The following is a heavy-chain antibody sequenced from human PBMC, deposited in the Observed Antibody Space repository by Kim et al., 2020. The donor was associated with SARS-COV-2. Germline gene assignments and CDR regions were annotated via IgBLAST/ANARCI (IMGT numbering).Heavy chain of an antibody. CDR3: ARDKAAAGTGWFDP. D-gene: IGHD6-13*01. V-gene: IGHV3-21*01. J-gene: IGHJ5*02. Sequence: DSVTSRFTISRGNAKNSLYLQKNSLRAGDTAVYYCARDKAAAGTGWFDPWGQGTLVTVSS.